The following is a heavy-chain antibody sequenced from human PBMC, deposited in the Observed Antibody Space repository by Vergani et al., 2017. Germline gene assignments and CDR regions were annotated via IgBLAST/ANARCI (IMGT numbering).Heavy chain of an antibody. J-gene: IGHJ4*02. Sequence: QVQLQESGPGLVKPSETLSLTCTVSGGSISSYYWSWIRQPAGKGLEWIGRIYTSGSTNYNPSLKSRVTMSVDTSKNQFSLKLSSVTAADTAVYYCARTHYYDSSGTQYXFDYWGQGTLVTVSS. CDR3: ARTHYYDSSGTQYXFDY. CDR2: IYTSGST. V-gene: IGHV4-4*07. CDR1: GGSISSYY. D-gene: IGHD3-22*01.